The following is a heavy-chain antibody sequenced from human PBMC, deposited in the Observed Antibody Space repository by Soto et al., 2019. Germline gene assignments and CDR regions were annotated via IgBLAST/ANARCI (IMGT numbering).Heavy chain of an antibody. J-gene: IGHJ6*02. Sequence: GGSLRLSCAASGFSFSDYYVSWVRQAPGKGLEWVSYISSSSSTIYYADSVKGRFTISRDNAKNSLYLQMNSLRDEDTAVYYCARDSGYYYYGMDVWGQGTTVTVSS. CDR3: ARDSGYYYYGMDV. D-gene: IGHD1-26*01. V-gene: IGHV3-11*04. CDR2: ISSSSSTI. CDR1: GFSFSDYY.